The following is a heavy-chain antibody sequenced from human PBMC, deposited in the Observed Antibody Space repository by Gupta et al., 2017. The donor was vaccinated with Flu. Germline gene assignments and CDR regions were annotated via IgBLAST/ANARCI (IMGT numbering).Heavy chain of an antibody. CDR2: IDGPGDNT. J-gene: IGHJ4*02. Sequence: GRQAPGKGLEWVSAIDGPGDNTYYADSVRGRFTISRDKSKNTLYLQMNSLSAEDTAVYFCAKRGSWGFFDYWGQGTLVFVHS. D-gene: IGHD3-16*01. CDR3: AKRGSWGFFDY. V-gene: IGHV3-23*01.